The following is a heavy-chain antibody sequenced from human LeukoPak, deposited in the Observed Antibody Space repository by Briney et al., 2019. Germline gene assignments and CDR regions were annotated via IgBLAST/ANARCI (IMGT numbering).Heavy chain of an antibody. CDR3: ARETDGLDY. CDR1: GFIFSSDA. V-gene: IGHV3-30-3*01. D-gene: IGHD5-24*01. J-gene: IGHJ4*02. Sequence: GGSLRLTCAAFGFIFSSDAMHWVRQAPGKGLEWVALISYDGSNEYYADSVKGRFTISRDNSKNTLYLQMNSLRPEDTAMYYCARETDGLDYWGQGTLVTVSS. CDR2: ISYDGSNE.